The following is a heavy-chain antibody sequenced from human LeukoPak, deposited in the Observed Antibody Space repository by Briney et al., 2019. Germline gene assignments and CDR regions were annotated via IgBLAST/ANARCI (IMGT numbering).Heavy chain of an antibody. CDR1: GFTFSSYE. J-gene: IGHJ5*02. Sequence: GGSLRLSCAASGFTFSSYEMNWVRQAPGKGLEWVSYISSSGSTIYYADSVKGRFTISRDNAKNSLFLQMNTLGAEDAAVYYCARTYDRSTYGVHYFDPWGQGTLVTVSS. CDR2: ISSSGSTI. CDR3: ARTYDRSTYGVHYFDP. V-gene: IGHV3-48*03. D-gene: IGHD3-22*01.